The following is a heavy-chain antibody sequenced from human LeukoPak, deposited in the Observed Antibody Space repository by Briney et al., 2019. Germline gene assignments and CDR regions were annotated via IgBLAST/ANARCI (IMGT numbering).Heavy chain of an antibody. CDR2: ISSNGGST. D-gene: IGHD2-2*02. Sequence: GGSLRLSCAASGFTFSTYAMNWVRQAPGKGLEYVSAISSNGGSTYYAKSVKGRFTISRDNSKNTLYLQMGSLRAEDMAVYYCAKDGHCSSTSCYTYDYWGQGTLVTVSS. J-gene: IGHJ4*02. V-gene: IGHV3-64*01. CDR3: AKDGHCSSTSCYTYDY. CDR1: GFTFSTYA.